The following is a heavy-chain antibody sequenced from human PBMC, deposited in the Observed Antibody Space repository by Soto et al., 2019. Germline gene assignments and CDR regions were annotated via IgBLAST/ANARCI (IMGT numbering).Heavy chain of an antibody. V-gene: IGHV3-30*18. D-gene: IGHD3-3*01. CDR1: GFTFSSYG. CDR2: ISYDGSNK. Sequence: GGSLRLSCAASGFTFSSYGMHWVRQAPGKGLEWVAVISYDGSNKYYADSVKGRFTISRDNSKNTLYLQMNSLRAEDTAVYYCAKDRATIFGVVIPDAFDIWGQGTMVTVSS. J-gene: IGHJ3*02. CDR3: AKDRATIFGVVIPDAFDI.